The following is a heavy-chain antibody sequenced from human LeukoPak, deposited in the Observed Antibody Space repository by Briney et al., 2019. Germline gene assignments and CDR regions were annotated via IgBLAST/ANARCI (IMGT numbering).Heavy chain of an antibody. V-gene: IGHV3-23*01. Sequence: PGGSLRLSCAASGFTFSSYAMSWVRQAPGKGLEWVSAISGSGHHTYYADSVKGRFTISRDNSKNTLYLQMNTLRAEDTAVYYCATGGGHCSGGNCYSGFYFDFWGQGTLVTVSS. CDR2: ISGSGHHT. J-gene: IGHJ4*02. CDR1: GFTFSSYA. CDR3: ATGGGHCSGGNCYSGFYFDF. D-gene: IGHD2-15*01.